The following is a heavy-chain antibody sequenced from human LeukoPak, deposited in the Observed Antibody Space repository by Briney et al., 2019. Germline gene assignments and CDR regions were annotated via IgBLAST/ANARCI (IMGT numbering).Heavy chain of an antibody. CDR2: INQDGSQT. J-gene: IGHJ4*02. CDR1: QFTFPIYW. CDR3: ARAGARGSVDY. V-gene: IGHV3-7*01. D-gene: IGHD3-10*01. Sequence: GGSLRLSCLASQFTFPIYWVSWVRQAPGKGLEWVANINQDGSQTFYVDSVTGRFTISRDNAKNSLYLQMNSLSAEDTSVYYCARAGARGSVDYWGQGTLVTVSS.